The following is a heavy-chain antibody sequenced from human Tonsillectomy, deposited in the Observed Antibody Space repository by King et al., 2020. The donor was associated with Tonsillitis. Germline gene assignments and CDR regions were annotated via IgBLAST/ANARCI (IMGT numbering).Heavy chain of an antibody. J-gene: IGHJ3*02. V-gene: IGHV1-2*02. Sequence: VQLVESGAEVKKPGASVKVSCKTSGYTFNDYYMHWVRQAPGQGLEWMGWINPNNGDTNYAQKFQDRVTMTRDTSIDTVYMELSRLTSDDTAVYYSYYDSPTSENDVFDIWGQGTMVTVSS. D-gene: IGHD3-22*01. CDR3: YYDSPTSENDVFDI. CDR2: INPNNGDT. CDR1: GYTFNDYY.